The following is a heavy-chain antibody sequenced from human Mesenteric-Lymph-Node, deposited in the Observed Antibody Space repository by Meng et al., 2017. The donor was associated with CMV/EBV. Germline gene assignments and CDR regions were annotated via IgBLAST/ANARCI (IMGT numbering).Heavy chain of an antibody. J-gene: IGHJ6*02. D-gene: IGHD3-3*01. CDR3: ARTAKYDFWRGTYYYYYAMDV. V-gene: IGHV4-59*01. Sequence: SETLSLTCTVPGGSISSYYWSWIRQPPGKGLEWIGSISYSGSTNCNPSLKSRVTISVGTSKNQFSLELSSVTAADTAVYFCARTAKYDFWRGTYYYYYAMDVWGQGTTVTVSS. CDR2: ISYSGST. CDR1: GGSISSYY.